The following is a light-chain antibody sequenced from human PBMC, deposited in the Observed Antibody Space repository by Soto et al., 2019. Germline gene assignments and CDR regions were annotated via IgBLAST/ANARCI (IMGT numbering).Light chain of an antibody. J-gene: IGLJ2*01. V-gene: IGLV2-14*03. CDR1: SSDVGGYNY. Sequence: QSVLTQLASVSGSPGQSITISCTGTSSDVGGYNYVSWYQHHPGKAPKLMIYDVNNRPSGVSNRFSGSKSGNTASLTISGLQAEDEADYYCSSYTSSSTLVFGGGTKLTVL. CDR2: DVN. CDR3: SSYTSSSTLV.